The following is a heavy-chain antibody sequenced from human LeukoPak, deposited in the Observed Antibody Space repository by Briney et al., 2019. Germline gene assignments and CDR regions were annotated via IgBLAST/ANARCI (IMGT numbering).Heavy chain of an antibody. CDR2: ISSSSSYI. J-gene: IGHJ4*02. CDR1: GFTFSSYS. Sequence: PGGSLRLSCAASGFTFSSYSMNWVRQAPGKGLEWVSSISSSSSYIYYADSVKGRFTISRDNAKNSLYLQMNSLRTEDTALYYCAKDDSYGGNSHFDYWGQGTLVTVSS. V-gene: IGHV3-21*04. CDR3: AKDDSYGGNSHFDY. D-gene: IGHD4-23*01.